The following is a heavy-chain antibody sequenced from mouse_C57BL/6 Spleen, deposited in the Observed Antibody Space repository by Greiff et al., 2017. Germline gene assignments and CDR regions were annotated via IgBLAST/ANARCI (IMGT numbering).Heavy chain of an antibody. V-gene: IGHV1-52*01. Sequence: VQLQQSGAELVRPGSSVKLSCKASGYTFTSYWMHWVKQRPIQGLEWIGNIDPSDSETHYNQKFKEKATLTVDKSSSTAYMQLSSLTSEDSAVYYCARSENYYGSSYGYFDVWGTGTTVTVSS. CDR3: ARSENYYGSSYGYFDV. CDR1: GYTFTSYW. CDR2: IDPSDSET. D-gene: IGHD1-1*01. J-gene: IGHJ1*03.